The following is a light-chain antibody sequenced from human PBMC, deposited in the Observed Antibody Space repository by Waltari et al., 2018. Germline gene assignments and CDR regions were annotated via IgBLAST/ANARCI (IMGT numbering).Light chain of an antibody. CDR1: HEINNN. Sequence: ETVMTQSPASLSVSPGERATLSCRDSHEINNNLAWYQQRPGQAPRLLIYHASTRATGVPARFSGSGSGTEFTLTINSLQSEDFATYYCQQYNHWPPWTFGQGTKVEIK. J-gene: IGKJ1*01. CDR2: HAS. CDR3: QQYNHWPPWT. V-gene: IGKV3-15*01.